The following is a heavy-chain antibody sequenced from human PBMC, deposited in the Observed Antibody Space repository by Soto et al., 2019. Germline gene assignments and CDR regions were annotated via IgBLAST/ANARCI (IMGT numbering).Heavy chain of an antibody. CDR3: ARGGSSGWYIYYYGMDV. CDR2: TYYRSKWYN. J-gene: IGHJ6*02. Sequence: HSQTLSLTCAISGDSVSSNSAAWNWIRQSPSRGLEWLGRTYYRSKWYNDYAVSVKSRITINPDTSKDQFSLQLNSVTPEDTAVYYCARGGSSGWYIYYYGMDVWGQGTTVTVSS. V-gene: IGHV6-1*01. D-gene: IGHD6-19*01. CDR1: GDSVSSNSAA.